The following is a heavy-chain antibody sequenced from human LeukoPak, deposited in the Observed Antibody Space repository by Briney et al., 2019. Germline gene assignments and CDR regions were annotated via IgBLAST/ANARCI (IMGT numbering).Heavy chain of an antibody. CDR1: GGSISSATYY. D-gene: IGHD3-16*02. Sequence: PSETLSLTCTVSGGSISSATYYWSWIRQPAGKGLEWIGRIYTSGSTNYNPSLKSRVTISVDASKNQFSLKLSSVTAADTGVYYCARTYDYIWGSFRSHSFDSWGQGTLVTVSS. CDR3: ARTYDYIWGSFRSHSFDS. J-gene: IGHJ4*02. V-gene: IGHV4-61*02. CDR2: IYTSGST.